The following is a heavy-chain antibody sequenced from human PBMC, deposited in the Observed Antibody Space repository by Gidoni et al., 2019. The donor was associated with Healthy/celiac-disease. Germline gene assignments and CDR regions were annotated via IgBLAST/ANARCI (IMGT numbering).Heavy chain of an antibody. D-gene: IGHD5-12*01. Sequence: EVQLVESGGGLVKPGGSLSLSCAASGFPFSNAWMSWVRPAPGKGLEWVGRIKSKTDGGTTDYAAPVKGRFTISRDDSKNTLYLQMNSLKTEDTAVYYCTTVRSSGGYDSIWGQGTMVTVSS. V-gene: IGHV3-15*01. CDR3: TTVRSSGGYDSI. CDR2: IKSKTDGGTT. CDR1: GFPFSNAW. J-gene: IGHJ3*02.